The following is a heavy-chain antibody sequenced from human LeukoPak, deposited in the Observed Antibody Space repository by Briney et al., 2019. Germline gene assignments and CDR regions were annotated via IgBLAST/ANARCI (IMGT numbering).Heavy chain of an antibody. CDR3: ARTQSQSXSYRYYXAX. Sequence: SGTLSLTCTVSGASVGSAGYYWSWIRQPPGGGLEWIGYVYYIDNTNYNPSLKSRVTMSVNPSKNQFSLNLHSVTAADTAMYYCARTQSQSXSYRYYXAXWGQGTXXTVS. V-gene: IGHV4-61*08. CDR1: GASVGSAGYY. CDR2: VYYIDNT. J-gene: IGHJ4*02. D-gene: IGHD5-18*01.